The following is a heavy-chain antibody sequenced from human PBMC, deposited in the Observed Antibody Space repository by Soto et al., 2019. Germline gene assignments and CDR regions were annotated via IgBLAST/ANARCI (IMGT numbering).Heavy chain of an antibody. CDR1: GYTFTSYY. J-gene: IGHJ5*02. CDR2: INPSGGST. V-gene: IGHV1-46*01. Sequence: ASVKVSCKASGYTFTSYYMHWVRQAPGQGLEWMGIINPSGGSTSYAQKFQGRVTMTRDTSTSTAYMELRSLRSDDTAVFYCAREYCSSTNCYFWFDPWGQGTLVTVSS. CDR3: AREYCSSTNCYFWFDP. D-gene: IGHD2-2*01.